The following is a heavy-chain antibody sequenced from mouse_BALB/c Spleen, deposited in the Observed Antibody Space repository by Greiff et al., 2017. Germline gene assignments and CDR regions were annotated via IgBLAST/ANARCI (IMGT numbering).Heavy chain of an antibody. CDR1: GFTFSSYT. CDR2: ISSGGSYT. J-gene: IGHJ3*01. D-gene: IGHD2-1*01. CDR3: TRDRDGNYPFAY. V-gene: IGHV5-6-4*01. Sequence: EVKLVESGGGLVKPGGSLKLSCAASGFTFSSYTMSWVRQTPEQRLEWVATISSGGSYTYYPDSVKGSFTISTDNAKNTLYLQMSSLTSEDTAMYYCTRDRDGNYPFAYWGQGTLVTVSA.